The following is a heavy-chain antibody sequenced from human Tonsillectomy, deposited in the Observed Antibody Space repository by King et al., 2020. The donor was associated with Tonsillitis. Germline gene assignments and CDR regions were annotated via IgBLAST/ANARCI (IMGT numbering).Heavy chain of an antibody. V-gene: IGHV3-48*02. D-gene: IGHD4-17*01. CDR1: GFTFSSYS. CDR2: ISSSSSNI. Sequence: VQLVESGGGLVQPGGSLRLSCAASGFTFSSYSMNWVRQAPGKGREWGSYISSSSSNIYYADSVKGRFTISRDNAKNSLYLQMNSRRDEDTAVYYCARALTTGTGFDYWGQGTLVTVSS. J-gene: IGHJ4*02. CDR3: ARALTTGTGFDY.